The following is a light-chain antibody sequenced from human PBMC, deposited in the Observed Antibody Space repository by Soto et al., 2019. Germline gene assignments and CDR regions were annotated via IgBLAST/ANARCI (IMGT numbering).Light chain of an antibody. CDR1: DSNLGAGYD. J-gene: IGLJ1*01. Sequence: QSALTQPPSVSGAAGQRITISCTGSDSNLGAGYDVHWYQQVPGAAPRLIIYGNTKRPSGVPDRFSASKSGSSASLAITGLQAEDEAHYYCQSTTLSASNVFGTGTKVTVL. CDR3: QSTTLSASNV. V-gene: IGLV1-40*01. CDR2: GNT.